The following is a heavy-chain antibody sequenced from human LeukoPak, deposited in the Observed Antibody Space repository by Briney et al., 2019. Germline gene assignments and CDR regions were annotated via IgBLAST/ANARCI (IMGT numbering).Heavy chain of an antibody. V-gene: IGHV3-7*01. CDR2: IKQDGSEK. Sequence: GGSLRLSCAASVFTFSSYWMSWVREAPGKGLEWVANIKQDGSEKYYVDSMKGRFAISRDNAKNSLYLQMNSLRAEDTAVYYCARDSLGAFEIWGQGTMVTVSS. CDR3: ARDSLGAFEI. J-gene: IGHJ3*02. CDR1: VFTFSSYW.